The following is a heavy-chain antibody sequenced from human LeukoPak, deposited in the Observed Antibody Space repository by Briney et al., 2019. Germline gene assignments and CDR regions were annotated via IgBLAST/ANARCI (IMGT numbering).Heavy chain of an antibody. Sequence: PSETLSLTCTVSGGSISSYYWSWIRQPPGKGLEWIGYIYYSGSTNYNPSLKSRVTISVDTSKNQFSLKLSSVTAADTAVYYCAGDSSGYGSGYFDYWGQGTLVTVSS. J-gene: IGHJ4*02. CDR3: AGDSSGYGSGYFDY. CDR1: GGSISSYY. CDR2: IYYSGST. D-gene: IGHD3-10*01. V-gene: IGHV4-59*01.